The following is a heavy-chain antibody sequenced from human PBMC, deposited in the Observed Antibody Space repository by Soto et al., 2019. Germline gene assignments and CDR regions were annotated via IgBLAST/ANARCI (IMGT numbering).Heavy chain of an antibody. CDR1: GFTFNTYG. CDR3: AKSPNFYCSSPNCYKYYFDY. Sequence: PGGSLRLSCAASGFTFNTYGMHWVRQAPGKGLEWVAVTSYDGSDKFYADSVKGRFTISRDNSKNALYLQMSSLRPEDTAIYYCAKSPNFYCSSPNCYKYYFDYWGQGTLVTVSS. CDR2: TSYDGSDK. J-gene: IGHJ4*02. D-gene: IGHD2-2*02. V-gene: IGHV3-30*18.